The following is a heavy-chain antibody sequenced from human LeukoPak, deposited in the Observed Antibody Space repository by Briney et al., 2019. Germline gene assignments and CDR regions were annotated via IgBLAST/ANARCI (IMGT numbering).Heavy chain of an antibody. CDR2: ISDIGSI. CDR1: GGSISSYY. Sequence: PSETLSLTCTVSGGSISSYYWSWIRQPPGKGLEWIAYISDIGSINYNPPLKSRVTISVETSKNQFSLKLRSVTAADTAIYYCARHIPGNPYFDYWGQGTLVTVSS. V-gene: IGHV4-59*08. J-gene: IGHJ4*02. CDR3: ARHIPGNPYFDY. D-gene: IGHD2/OR15-2a*01.